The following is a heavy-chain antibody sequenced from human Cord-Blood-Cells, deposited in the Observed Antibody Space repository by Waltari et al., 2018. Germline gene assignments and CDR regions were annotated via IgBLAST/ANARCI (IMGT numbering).Heavy chain of an antibody. D-gene: IGHD6-13*01. CDR2: INHSGST. Sequence: QVQLQQWGAGLLKPSETLSLTCAIYGRSFSGYYWSWIHQPPGRGLEWIGEINHSGSTDYNPSLKRRVTISVDTSKSQFSLKLSCVTAADAAVYYCARGAAAAGYWYFDRWGRDTLVTVSS. V-gene: IGHV4-34*01. J-gene: IGHJ2*01. CDR3: ARGAAAAGYWYFDR. CDR1: GRSFSGYY.